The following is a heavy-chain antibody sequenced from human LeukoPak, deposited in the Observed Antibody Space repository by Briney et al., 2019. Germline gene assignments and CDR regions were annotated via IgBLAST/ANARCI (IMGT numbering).Heavy chain of an antibody. Sequence: GGSLRLSCSACGFTFSSYGMHWVRQAPGKGLEWVAFIRYDGSNKYYADSVKGRFTISRDNSKNTLYLQMNSLRAEDTAVYYCAKDRLWFGDQTQGIDYWGQGTLVTVSS. J-gene: IGHJ4*02. CDR3: AKDRLWFGDQTQGIDY. V-gene: IGHV3-30*02. D-gene: IGHD3-10*01. CDR1: GFTFSSYG. CDR2: IRYDGSNK.